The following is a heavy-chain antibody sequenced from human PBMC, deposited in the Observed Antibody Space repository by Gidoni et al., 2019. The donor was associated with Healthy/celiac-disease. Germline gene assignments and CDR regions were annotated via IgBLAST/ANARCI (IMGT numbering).Heavy chain of an antibody. CDR1: GFTFSSYA. CDR3: AKDIGWGCSSTSCYFGYFDY. CDR2: ISGSGGST. J-gene: IGHJ4*02. V-gene: IGHV3-23*01. D-gene: IGHD2-2*01. Sequence: EVQLLESGGGLVQPGGSLRLSCAASGFTFSSYAMSWVRQAPGKGLEWVSAISGSGGSTYYADSVKGRFTISRDNSKNTLYLQMNSLRAEDTAVYYCAKDIGWGCSSTSCYFGYFDYWGQGTLVTVSS.